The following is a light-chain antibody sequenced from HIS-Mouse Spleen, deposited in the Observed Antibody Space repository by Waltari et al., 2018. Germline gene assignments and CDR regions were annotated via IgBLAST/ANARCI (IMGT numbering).Light chain of an antibody. CDR3: VAWDDSLSGPV. CDR2: RNN. J-gene: IGLJ3*02. Sequence: QSVLTQPPSASGTPGQRVTIPCSGSSSNIGSNHVYWYQQLPGTAPKLLIYRNNQRPSGVPDRFSGSKSGTSASLAISGLRSEDEADYYCVAWDDSLSGPVFGGGTKLTVL. V-gene: IGLV1-47*01. CDR1: SSNIGSNH.